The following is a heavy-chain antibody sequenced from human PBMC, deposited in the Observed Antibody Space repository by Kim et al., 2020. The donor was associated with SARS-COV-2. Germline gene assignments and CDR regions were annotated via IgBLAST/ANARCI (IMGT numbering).Heavy chain of an antibody. D-gene: IGHD3-10*01. CDR1: GGTFSSYA. CDR3: AREGSTMVRGVIRYYGMDV. J-gene: IGHJ6*02. Sequence: SVKVSCKASGGTFSSYAISWVRQAPGQGLEWMGGIIPIFGTANYAQKFQGRVTITADESTSTAYMELSSLRSEDTAVYYCAREGSTMVRGVIRYYGMDVWGQGTTVTVSS. V-gene: IGHV1-69*13. CDR2: IIPIFGTA.